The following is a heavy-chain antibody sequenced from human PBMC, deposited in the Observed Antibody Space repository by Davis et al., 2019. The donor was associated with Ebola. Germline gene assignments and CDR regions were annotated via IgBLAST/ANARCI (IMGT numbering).Heavy chain of an antibody. CDR2: ISGSGDNT. Sequence: GESLKISCAASGFTVSSNYMSWVRQAPGKGLEWVSYISGSGDNTYYADSVKGRFTISRDNSKTTLYLQMNSLRADDTAVYYCAKGNRVTYQYDSGDDYWGQGTLVTVSS. CDR3: AKGNRVTYQYDSGDDY. V-gene: IGHV3-23*01. J-gene: IGHJ4*02. CDR1: GFTVSSNY. D-gene: IGHD3-22*01.